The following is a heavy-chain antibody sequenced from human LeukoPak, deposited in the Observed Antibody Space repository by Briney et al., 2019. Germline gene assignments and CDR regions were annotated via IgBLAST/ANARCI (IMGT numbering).Heavy chain of an antibody. Sequence: SETLSLTCTVSGYSTSSGFYWGWIRQPPGKGLEWIGSIFHSGTTYYNPSLKSRVTISVDTSNNQFSLKLSSVTAADTAVYYCARDRYYGSGSYYYWGQGTPVTVSS. CDR1: GYSTSSGFY. CDR3: ARDRYYGSGSYYY. V-gene: IGHV4-38-2*02. D-gene: IGHD3-10*01. J-gene: IGHJ4*02. CDR2: IFHSGTT.